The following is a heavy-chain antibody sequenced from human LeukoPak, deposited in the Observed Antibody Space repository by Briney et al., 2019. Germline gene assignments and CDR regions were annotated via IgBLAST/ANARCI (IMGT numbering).Heavy chain of an antibody. CDR3: ARLPGYSYGDGYYFDY. V-gene: IGHV4-59*08. CDR2: IHYTGST. J-gene: IGHJ4*02. CDR1: GGSISSYY. Sequence: SETLSLTCSVSGGSISSYYWNWIRQPPGKGLEWIGYIHYTGSTNYNPSLKSRVTISVDTSKSQFSLKLSSVTAADTAVHYCARLPGYSYGDGYYFDYWGQGTLVTVSS. D-gene: IGHD5-18*01.